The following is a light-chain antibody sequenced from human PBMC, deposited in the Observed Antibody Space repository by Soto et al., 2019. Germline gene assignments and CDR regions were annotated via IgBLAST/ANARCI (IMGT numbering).Light chain of an antibody. CDR2: GAS. J-gene: IGKJ5*01. CDR3: QQYGSSPPSST. CDR1: QRVSSGY. Sequence: TQSPSSLSASVGDRVTITCRASQRVSSGYLAWYQQKPGQAPRLLIYGASSRATDIPDRFSGRGSGTDFTLTISRLEPEDFAVYYCQQYGSSPPSSTFGQGTRLEIK. V-gene: IGKV3-20*01.